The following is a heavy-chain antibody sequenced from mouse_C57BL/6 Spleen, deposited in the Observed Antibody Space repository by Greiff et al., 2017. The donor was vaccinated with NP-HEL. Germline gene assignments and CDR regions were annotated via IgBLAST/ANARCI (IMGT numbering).Heavy chain of an antibody. Sequence: QVQLQQSGPELVKPGASVKISCKASGYAFSSSWMNWVKQRPGKGLEWIGRIYPGDGDTNYNGKFKGKATLTADKSSSPAYMQRSSLTSEDSAVYFCARTGAQAEDYWGQGTTLTVSS. J-gene: IGHJ2*01. CDR3: ARTGAQAEDY. V-gene: IGHV1-82*01. CDR2: IYPGDGDT. CDR1: GYAFSSSW. D-gene: IGHD3-2*02.